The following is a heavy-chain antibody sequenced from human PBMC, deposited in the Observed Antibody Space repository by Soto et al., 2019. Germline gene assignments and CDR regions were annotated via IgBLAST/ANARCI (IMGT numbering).Heavy chain of an antibody. J-gene: IGHJ4*02. CDR3: ARRGSGSYYDY. Sequence: EVPLLESGGGLVQPGGSLRLSCAASGFTFSSYAMRWVGQAPGKGLEWVSAISGSGGSTYYADSVKGRFTISRDNSKNTLYLQMNSLRAEDTAVYYCARRGSGSYYDYWGQGTLVTVSS. V-gene: IGHV3-23*01. CDR1: GFTFSSYA. D-gene: IGHD1-26*01. CDR2: ISGSGGST.